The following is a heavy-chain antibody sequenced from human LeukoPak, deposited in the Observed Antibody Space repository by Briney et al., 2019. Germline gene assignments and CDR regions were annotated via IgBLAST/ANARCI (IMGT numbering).Heavy chain of an antibody. CDR2: IYYSGST. CDR3: ARDSYYYDSSGTDY. J-gene: IGHJ4*02. CDR1: GGSISSYY. Sequence: PSETLSLTCTVSGGSISSYYWSWIRQPPGKGLEWIGYIYYSGSTNYNPSLKSRVTISVDMSKNQFSLKLSSVTAADTAVYYCARDSYYYDSSGTDYWGQGTLVTVSS. D-gene: IGHD3-22*01. V-gene: IGHV4-59*12.